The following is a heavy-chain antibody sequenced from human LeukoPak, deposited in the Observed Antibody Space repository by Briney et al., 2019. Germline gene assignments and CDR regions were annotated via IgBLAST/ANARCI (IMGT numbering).Heavy chain of an antibody. V-gene: IGHV1-46*01. Sequence: GASVKVSCKASGYTFTSYYMHWVRQAPGQGLEWMGIVNPSGGSTSYAQKFQGRVTMTRDTSTSTVYMELSSLRSEDTAVYYCARDPVDSSGYYYLDYWGQGTLVTVSS. CDR3: ARDPVDSSGYYYLDY. CDR1: GYTFTSYY. D-gene: IGHD3-22*01. J-gene: IGHJ4*02. CDR2: VNPSGGST.